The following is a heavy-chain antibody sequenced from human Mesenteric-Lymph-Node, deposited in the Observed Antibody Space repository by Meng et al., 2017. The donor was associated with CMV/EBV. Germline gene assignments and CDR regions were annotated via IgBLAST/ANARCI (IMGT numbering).Heavy chain of an antibody. CDR1: GFSFSIYA. CDR3: AKGNTLVVPAALGY. CDR2: ISGSGGST. D-gene: IGHD2-2*01. V-gene: IGHV3-23*01. Sequence: GESLKISCAASGFSFSIYAMTWVRQAPGKGLEWVSAISGSGGSTYYADSVKGRFTISRDNSKNTLYLQMNSLRAEDTAVYYCAKGNTLVVPAALGYWGQGTLVTVSS. J-gene: IGHJ4*02.